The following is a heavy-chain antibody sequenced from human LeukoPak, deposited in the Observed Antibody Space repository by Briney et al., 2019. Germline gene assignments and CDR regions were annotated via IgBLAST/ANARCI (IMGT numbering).Heavy chain of an antibody. CDR2: ISGSGTST. Sequence: GGSLRLSCAASGFTFSSYVMSWVRQAPGKGLEWVSGISGSGTSTYYADSVKGRFTISRDNSKNTLYLQMNSLRAEDTAVYYCAKLQSDGLRTYYGMDVWGQGTTVTVSS. CDR1: GFTFSSYV. J-gene: IGHJ6*02. D-gene: IGHD4-17*01. V-gene: IGHV3-23*01. CDR3: AKLQSDGLRTYYGMDV.